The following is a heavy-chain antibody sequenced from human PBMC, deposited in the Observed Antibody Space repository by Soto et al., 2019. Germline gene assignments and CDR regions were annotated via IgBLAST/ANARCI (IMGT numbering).Heavy chain of an antibody. CDR3: TRDYYDSSGYSGGLWFDS. Sequence: KTSETLSLTCTVSGGSISGGGYYWSWIRQHPGKGLEWIGYIYYSGSTYYNPSLKSRVTISVDTSKNQFSLKLSSVTAADTAVYYCTRDYYDSSGYSGGLWFDSWGQGTLVTVSS. V-gene: IGHV4-31*03. CDR2: IYYSGST. CDR1: GGSISGGGYY. D-gene: IGHD3-22*01. J-gene: IGHJ5*01.